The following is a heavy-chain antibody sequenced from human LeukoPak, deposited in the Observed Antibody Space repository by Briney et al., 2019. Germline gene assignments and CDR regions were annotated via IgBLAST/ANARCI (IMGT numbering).Heavy chain of an antibody. D-gene: IGHD6-13*01. J-gene: IGHJ6*04. CDR2: INHSGST. CDR3: ARDSSSWYHYYYGMDV. Sequence: PSETLSLTCAVYGGSFSGYYWSWIRQPPGKGLEWIGEINHSGSTNYNPSLKSRATISVDTSKNQFSLKLSSVTAADTAVYYCARDSSSWYHYYYGMDVWGKGTTVTVSS. CDR1: GGSFSGYY. V-gene: IGHV4-34*01.